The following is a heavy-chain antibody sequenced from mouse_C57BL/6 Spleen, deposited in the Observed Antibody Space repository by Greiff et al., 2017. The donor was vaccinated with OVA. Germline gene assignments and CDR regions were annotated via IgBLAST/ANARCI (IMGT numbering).Heavy chain of an antibody. CDR2: IYPGDGDT. D-gene: IGHD4-1*01. Sequence: QVQLQQSGPELVKPGASVKISCKASGYAFSSSWMNWVKQRPGKGLEWIGRIYPGDGDTNYNGKFKGKATLTADKSSSTAYMQLSSLTSEDSAVYFCARDWDGQYWYFDVWGTGTTVTVSS. CDR1: GYAFSSSW. CDR3: ARDWDGQYWYFDV. J-gene: IGHJ1*03. V-gene: IGHV1-82*01.